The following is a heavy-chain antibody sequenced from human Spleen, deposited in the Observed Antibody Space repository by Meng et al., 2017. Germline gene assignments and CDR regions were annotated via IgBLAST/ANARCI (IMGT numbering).Heavy chain of an antibody. CDR3: ARGPTTMAHDFDY. D-gene: IGHD4-11*01. Sequence: QAQLQQWGAGLLKPSETLSLTCAVYGGSFSDYYWSWIRQPPGKGLEWIGEINHSGSTNYNPSLESRATISVDTSQNNLSLKLSSVTAADSAVYYCARGPTTMAHDFDYWGQGTLVTVSS. V-gene: IGHV4-34*01. CDR2: INHSGST. CDR1: GGSFSDYY. J-gene: IGHJ4*02.